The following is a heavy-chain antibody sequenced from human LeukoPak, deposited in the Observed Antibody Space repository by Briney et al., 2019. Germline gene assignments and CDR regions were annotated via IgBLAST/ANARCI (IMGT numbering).Heavy chain of an antibody. J-gene: IGHJ3*02. Sequence: ASVKVSCKASGYTFTSYGISWVRQAPGQGLEWMGWISTYNGNTNYAQKLQGRVTMTTDTSTSTAYMELRSLRSDDTAVYYCARDKRTPDAFDIWGQGTMVTVSS. V-gene: IGHV1-18*01. CDR2: ISTYNGNT. CDR3: ARDKRTPDAFDI. CDR1: GYTFTSYG.